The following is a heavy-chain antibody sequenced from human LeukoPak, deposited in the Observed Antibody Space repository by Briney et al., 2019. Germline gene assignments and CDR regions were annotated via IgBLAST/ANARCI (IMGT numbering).Heavy chain of an antibody. CDR1: DYDFSDYI. CDR3: ARARIKGFRVQGVGPCDL. D-gene: IGHD1-14*01. J-gene: IGHJ3*01. V-gene: IGHV3-21*06. Sequence: PGGSLRLSCEALDYDFSDYIMNWFRQAPGKGPEWVSSISPSGSDTYYRDAVRGRFTISRDRATNSLLLQMSSLRVEATALYYCARARIKGFRVQGVGPCDLWGPGTMVSVSS. CDR2: ISPSGSDT.